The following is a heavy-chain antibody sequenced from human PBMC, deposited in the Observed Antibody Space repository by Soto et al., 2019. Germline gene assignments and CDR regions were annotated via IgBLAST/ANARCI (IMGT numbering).Heavy chain of an antibody. V-gene: IGHV4-31*01. J-gene: IGHJ5*02. Sequence: QVQLQESGPGLVKPSQTLSLTCTVSGGSISSGGYYWSWIRQHPGKGLEWIGYIYYSGSTYYNPPLKSLVTISVDTSKNQFSLKLSSVTAADTAVYYCARGRGGGSGDWFDPWGQGTLVTVSS. CDR1: GGSISSGGYY. D-gene: IGHD3-10*01. CDR2: IYYSGST. CDR3: ARGRGGGSGDWFDP.